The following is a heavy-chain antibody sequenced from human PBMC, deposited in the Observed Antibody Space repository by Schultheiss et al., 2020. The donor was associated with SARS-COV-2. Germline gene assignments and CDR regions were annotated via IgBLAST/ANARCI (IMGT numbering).Heavy chain of an antibody. CDR2: IYYSGST. D-gene: IGHD5-24*01. CDR3: ARESPKAGDGYKVPSAFDI. V-gene: IGHV4-61*01. J-gene: IGHJ3*02. CDR1: GGSISSSSYY. Sequence: SETLSLTCTVSGGSISSSSYYWSWIRQPPGKGLEWIGYIYYSGSTNYNPSLKSRVTISVDTSKNQFSLKLSSVTAADTAVYYCARESPKAGDGYKVPSAFDIWGQGTMVTVSS.